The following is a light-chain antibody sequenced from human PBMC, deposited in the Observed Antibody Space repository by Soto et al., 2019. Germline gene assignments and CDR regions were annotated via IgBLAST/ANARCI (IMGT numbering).Light chain of an antibody. CDR1: QTISTY. CDR3: QQTYSNFVS. CDR2: DAS. J-gene: IGKJ4*01. V-gene: IGKV1-39*01. Sequence: DIQMTQSPSSLSASVGDRVTITCRSSQTISTYLQWFHQKPGKAPNLLIYDASSLQTGVPSRFSRSGSGTDFTLTISSLQPEDFGTYYCQQTYSNFVSFGGGTRVEMK.